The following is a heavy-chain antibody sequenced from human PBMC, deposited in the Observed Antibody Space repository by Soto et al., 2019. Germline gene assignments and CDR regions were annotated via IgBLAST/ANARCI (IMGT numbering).Heavy chain of an antibody. V-gene: IGHV4-39*01. J-gene: IGHJ5*02. CDR3: VTTRGIAVGVSFDH. D-gene: IGHD6-19*01. CDR1: GGSISSSSSY. CDR2: IYSGST. Sequence: SETLSLTCTVSGGSISSSSSYWGWVRQPPGKGLEWMATIYSGSTYQNPSLKSRVTISVDTSKNQFSLKLSSVAAPDTAIYYCVTTRGIAVGVSFDHWGQGTLVTVSS.